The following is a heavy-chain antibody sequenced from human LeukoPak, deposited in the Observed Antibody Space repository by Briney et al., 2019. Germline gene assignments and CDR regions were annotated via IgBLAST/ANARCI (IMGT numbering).Heavy chain of an antibody. CDR2: IFNTGST. D-gene: IGHD5-18*01. CDR3: ARDICGYNYGCFDS. V-gene: IGHV4-61*02. CDR1: GDSIGRGSYY. J-gene: IGHJ4*02. Sequence: SETLSLTCSVSGDSIGRGSYYWGWIRQPAGKAPEWIGRIFNTGSTSYNPSLKSRVTISVDTSKNQFSLNLRSVTAADTAVYYCARDICGYNYGCFDSWGQGTLVTVSS.